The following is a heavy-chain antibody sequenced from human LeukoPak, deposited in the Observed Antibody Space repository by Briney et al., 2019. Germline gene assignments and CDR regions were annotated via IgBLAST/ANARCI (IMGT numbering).Heavy chain of an antibody. CDR2: ISYDGSNK. D-gene: IGHD4-23*01. V-gene: IGHV3-30*18. CDR3: AKDYTVASYYFDY. Sequence: GGSLRLSCAASGFTFSSYGMHWVRQAPGKGLEWVAVISYDGSNKYYADSVKGRFTISRDNSKNTLYLQMNSLRAEDTAVYYCAKDYTVASYYFDYWGQGTLVTVSS. CDR1: GFTFSSYG. J-gene: IGHJ4*02.